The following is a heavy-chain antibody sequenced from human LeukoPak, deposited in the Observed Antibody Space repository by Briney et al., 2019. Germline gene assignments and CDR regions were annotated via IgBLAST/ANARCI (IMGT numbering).Heavy chain of an antibody. D-gene: IGHD3-10*01. CDR3: ARDGGMFSFGSGTYQDGMDV. CDR2: IYHSGST. Sequence: SETLSLTCTVSGGSISSGGYYWSWIRQPPGKGLEWIGYIYHSGSTYYNPSLKSRVTISVDRSKNQFSLKLSSVTAADTAVYYCARDGGMFSFGSGTYQDGMDVWGHGTTVIVSS. CDR1: GGSISSGGYY. J-gene: IGHJ6*02. V-gene: IGHV4-30-2*01.